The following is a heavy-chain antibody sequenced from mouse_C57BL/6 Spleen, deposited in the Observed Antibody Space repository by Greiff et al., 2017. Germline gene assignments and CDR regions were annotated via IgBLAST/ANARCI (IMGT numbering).Heavy chain of an antibody. D-gene: IGHD2-2*01. CDR3: ARGGDNEGGGYEWDY. CDR2: INPSNGGT. Sequence: VQPQQPGTELVKPGASVKLSCKASGYTFTSYWMHWVKQRPGQGLEWIGNINPSNGGTNYNEKFKSKATLTVDKSSSTAYMQLSSLTSEDSAVYYWARGGDNEGGGYEWDYWGQGTTLTVSS. J-gene: IGHJ2*01. V-gene: IGHV1-53*01. CDR1: GYTFTSYW.